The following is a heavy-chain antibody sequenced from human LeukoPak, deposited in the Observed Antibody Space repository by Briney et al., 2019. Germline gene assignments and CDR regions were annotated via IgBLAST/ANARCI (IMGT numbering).Heavy chain of an antibody. V-gene: IGHV4-39*02. J-gene: IGHJ4*02. CDR3: ARDLYYYGSGSFYVDY. D-gene: IGHD3-10*01. Sequence: SETLSLTCTVSGDSVSSSNYYWAWIRQPPGKGLEWIGNIYYSGSTYYNPSLKSRLTISVDTSKNQFSLKLTSVTAADTAVYYCARDLYYYGSGSFYVDYWGQGTLVTVSS. CDR1: GDSVSSSNYY. CDR2: IYYSGST.